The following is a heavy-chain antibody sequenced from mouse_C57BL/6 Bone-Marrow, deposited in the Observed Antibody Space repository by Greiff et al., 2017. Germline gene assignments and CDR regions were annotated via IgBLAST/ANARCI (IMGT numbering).Heavy chain of an antibody. CDR2: IDPENGDT. CDR3: TTDYYGSSPWYFDV. J-gene: IGHJ1*03. D-gene: IGHD1-1*01. V-gene: IGHV14-4*01. CDR1: GFNIKDDY. Sequence: VQLQQSGAELVRPGASVKLSCTASGFNIKDDYMHWVKQRPEQGLEWIGWIDPENGDTEYASKFQGKATITADTSSNTAYLPLSSLTSVDTDVYYCTTDYYGSSPWYFDVWGTGTTVTVSS.